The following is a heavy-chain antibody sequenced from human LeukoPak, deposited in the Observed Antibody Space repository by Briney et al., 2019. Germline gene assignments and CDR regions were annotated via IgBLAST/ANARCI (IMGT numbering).Heavy chain of an antibody. Sequence: GGSLRLSCAASGFTFSSYGMSWVRQAPGKGLEWVSAISGRGGSTYYADSVKGRFTISRDNSKNTLYLQMNSLRAEDTAVYYCAKDPRITMIVVVPEYFQHWGQGTLVTVSS. CDR2: ISGRGGST. CDR3: AKDPRITMIVVVPEYFQH. V-gene: IGHV3-23*01. J-gene: IGHJ1*01. D-gene: IGHD3-22*01. CDR1: GFTFSSYG.